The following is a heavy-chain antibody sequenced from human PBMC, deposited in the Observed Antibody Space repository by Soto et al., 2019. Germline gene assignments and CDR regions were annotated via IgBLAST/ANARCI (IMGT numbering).Heavy chain of an antibody. V-gene: IGHV4-59*01. CDR2: IYYSGST. D-gene: IGHD3-10*01. CDR1: GGSISSYY. Sequence: PXASLSLSCTVSGGSISSYYWCWIRQPPGKGLEWIGYIYYSGSTNYNPSLKSRVTISVDTSKNQFSLKLSSVTAADTAVYYCARGRFGPPPSNWFDPWGQGTLVTVSS. J-gene: IGHJ5*02. CDR3: ARGRFGPPPSNWFDP.